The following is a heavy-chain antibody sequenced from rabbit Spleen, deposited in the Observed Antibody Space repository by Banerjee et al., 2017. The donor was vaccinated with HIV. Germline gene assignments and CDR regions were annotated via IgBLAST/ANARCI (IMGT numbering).Heavy chain of an antibody. D-gene: IGHD1-1*01. J-gene: IGHJ4*01. CDR3: ARDLVGVIGWNFYL. CDR1: GVSLNDKDE. Sequence: QEQLEESGGGLVKPEGSLTLTCKASGVSLNDKDEMCWVHQAPGKGLEWIACINIVTGKSVYASWAKGRFTMSRTSSTTMTLRMTSLSAADMAAYFCARDLVGVIGWNFYLWGPGTLVTVS. CDR2: INIVTGKS. V-gene: IGHV1S45*01.